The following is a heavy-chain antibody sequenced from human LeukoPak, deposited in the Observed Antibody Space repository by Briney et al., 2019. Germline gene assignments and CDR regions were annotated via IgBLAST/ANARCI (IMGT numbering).Heavy chain of an antibody. D-gene: IGHD3-22*01. Sequence: PGGSLRLSCAASGFTVSSNYMSWVRQAPGKGLEWVSVIYSGGSTYYADSVKGRFTISRDNSKNTLYLQMNSLRAEDTAVYYCARAVRYYDSSGHLNAFDIWGQGTMVTVSS. CDR1: GFTVSSNY. J-gene: IGHJ3*02. CDR2: IYSGGST. CDR3: ARAVRYYDSSGHLNAFDI. V-gene: IGHV3-66*01.